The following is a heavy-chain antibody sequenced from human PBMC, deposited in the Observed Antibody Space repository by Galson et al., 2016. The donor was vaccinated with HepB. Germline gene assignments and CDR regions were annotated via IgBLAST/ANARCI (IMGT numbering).Heavy chain of an antibody. D-gene: IGHD3-16*01. J-gene: IGHJ4*02. CDR3: ATWGFTLGVDH. CDR2: ISDNGSNK. Sequence: SLRLSCAASGFTFSGSAMHWVRQASGKGLEWVTVISDNGSNKYYADSVKGRFTISRDNSEHTLYLQMNSLRTEDTAMYYCATWGFTLGVDHWGQGILVTVSS. CDR1: GFTFSGSA. V-gene: IGHV3-30-3*01.